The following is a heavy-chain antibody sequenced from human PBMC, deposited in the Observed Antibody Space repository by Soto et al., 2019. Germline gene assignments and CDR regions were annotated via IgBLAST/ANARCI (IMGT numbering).Heavy chain of an antibody. Sequence: PSETLSLTCTVSGGSVSSGTFYWSWILNSPGKGLEWIGNIQNTGSTNYNPSLKSRVSISVDTSKNQFSLNLSSVTAADTAVYYCARAGGSGDLADYFQHWGQGTLVTVSS. D-gene: IGHD3-16*01. CDR3: ARAGGSGDLADYFQH. CDR2: IQNTGST. J-gene: IGHJ1*01. V-gene: IGHV4-61*01. CDR1: GGSVSSGTFY.